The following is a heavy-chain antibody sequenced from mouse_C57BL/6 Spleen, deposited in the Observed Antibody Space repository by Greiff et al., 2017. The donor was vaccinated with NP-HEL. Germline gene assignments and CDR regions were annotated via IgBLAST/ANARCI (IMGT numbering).Heavy chain of an antibody. Sequence: EVQLQQSGPELVKPGASVKMSCKASGYTFTDYNMHWVKQSHGKSLEWIGYINPNNGGTSYNQKFKGKATLTVNKSSSTAYMELRSLTSEDPAVYYCARDHYGSSYVDYWGQGTTLTVSS. D-gene: IGHD1-1*01. V-gene: IGHV1-22*01. CDR3: ARDHYGSSYVDY. CDR1: GYTFTDYN. J-gene: IGHJ2*01. CDR2: INPNNGGT.